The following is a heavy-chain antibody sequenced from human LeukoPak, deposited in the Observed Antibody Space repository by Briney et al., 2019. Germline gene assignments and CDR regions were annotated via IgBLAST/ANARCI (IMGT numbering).Heavy chain of an antibody. CDR1: GFTFSSYG. Sequence: GGSLRLSCAASGFTFSSYGMHRVRQAPGKGLEWVAVISYDGSNKYYADSVKGRFTISRDNSKNTLYLQMNSLRAEDTAVYYCAKDASWYQLLSYFDYWGQGTLVTVSS. J-gene: IGHJ4*02. V-gene: IGHV3-30*18. CDR2: ISYDGSNK. CDR3: AKDASWYQLLSYFDY. D-gene: IGHD2-2*01.